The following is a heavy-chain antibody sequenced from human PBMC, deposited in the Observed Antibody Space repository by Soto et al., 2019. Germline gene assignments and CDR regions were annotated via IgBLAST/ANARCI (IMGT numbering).Heavy chain of an antibody. J-gene: IGHJ4*02. CDR2: ISSNGGST. V-gene: IGHV3-64*01. D-gene: IGHD2-2*01. CDR1: GFTFSSYA. Sequence: GSLRLSCAASGFTFSSYAMHWVRQAPGKGLEYVSAISSNGGSTYYANSVKGRFTISRDNSKNTLYLQMGSLRAEDMAVYYCARDPIQDIVVVPAAVFFDYWGQGTLVTVSS. CDR3: ARDPIQDIVVVPAAVFFDY.